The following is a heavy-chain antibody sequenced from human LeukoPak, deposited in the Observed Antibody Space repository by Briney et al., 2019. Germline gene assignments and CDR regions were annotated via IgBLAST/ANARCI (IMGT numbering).Heavy chain of an antibody. J-gene: IGHJ6*02. V-gene: IGHV1-46*01. CDR3: ARAEYYYYGMDV. CDR1: GYTFTTYY. Sequence: GASVKVSCKASGYTFTTYYIHWVRQAPGQGLEWMGIINPTGGSTTYAQKFQGRVTITADKSTSTAYMELSSLRSEDTAVYYCARAEYYYYGMDVWGQGTTVTVSS. CDR2: INPTGGST.